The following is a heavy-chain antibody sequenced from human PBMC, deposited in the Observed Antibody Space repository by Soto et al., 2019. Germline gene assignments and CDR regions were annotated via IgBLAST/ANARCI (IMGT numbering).Heavy chain of an antibody. Sequence: ASVKVSCKASGGTFSSYAISWVLQAPGQGLEWMGGIIPIFGTANYAQKFQGRVTITADESTSTAYMELSSLRSEDTAMYYCVRDGTKNLRDWFDPWGQGILVTVSS. J-gene: IGHJ5*02. CDR3: VRDGTKNLRDWFDP. D-gene: IGHD1-1*01. CDR2: IIPIFGTA. V-gene: IGHV1-69*13. CDR1: GGTFSSYA.